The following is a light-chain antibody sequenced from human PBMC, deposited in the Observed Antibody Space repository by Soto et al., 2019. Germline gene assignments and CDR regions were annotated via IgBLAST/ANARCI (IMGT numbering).Light chain of an antibody. CDR1: QSISSY. CDR2: AAS. Sequence: DIQMTQSPSSLSASVGDRVTITCRASQSISSYLNWYQQKPGKAPKLLIYAASSLQSGVPSRFSGSGSGTDFTLTIGSLQPEDFATDYCQQSYSTPYTFGQGTKVDIK. CDR3: QQSYSTPYT. J-gene: IGKJ2*01. V-gene: IGKV1-39*01.